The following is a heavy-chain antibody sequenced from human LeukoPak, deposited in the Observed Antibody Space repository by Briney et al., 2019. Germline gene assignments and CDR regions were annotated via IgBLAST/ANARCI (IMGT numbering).Heavy chain of an antibody. CDR1: GFTISSNY. D-gene: IGHD6-13*01. J-gene: IGHJ6*02. V-gene: IGHV3-66*01. CDR3: AREVFGEAGQQLYYYYGMDV. CDR2: IYTGGST. Sequence: GGSLRLSCAASGFTISSNYMSWVRQAPGKGLEWISVIYTGGSTSYADSVKGRFTISRDSSTNTLFLQMNSLRAEDTAVYYCAREVFGEAGQQLYYYYGMDVWGQGTTVTVSS.